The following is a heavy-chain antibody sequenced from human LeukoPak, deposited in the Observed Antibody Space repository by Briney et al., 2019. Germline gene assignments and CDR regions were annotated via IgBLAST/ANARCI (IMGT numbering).Heavy chain of an antibody. J-gene: IGHJ4*02. Sequence: GGSLRLSCAASGFTLISVYMSWVRQAPGKGLEWVSLIYSAGTTYYADSVKGRFIISRDNSKNTLYLQMNSLRAEDTAVYYCARGQPYYYDSRGYSVPHDWGQGTLVTVSS. CDR3: ARGQPYYYDSRGYSVPHD. V-gene: IGHV3-53*01. CDR2: IYSAGTT. CDR1: GFTLISVY. D-gene: IGHD3-22*01.